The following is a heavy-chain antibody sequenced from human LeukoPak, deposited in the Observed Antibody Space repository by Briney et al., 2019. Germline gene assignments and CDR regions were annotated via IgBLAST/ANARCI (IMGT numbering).Heavy chain of an antibody. J-gene: IGHJ4*02. CDR3: ARSAAVTGQFDF. D-gene: IGHD6-19*01. CDR2: IYHAGST. V-gene: IGHV4-4*02. CDR1: GASISSSNW. Sequence: PSETLSLTCTVSGASISSSNWWTWVRQPPGEALEWIGEIYHAGSTKYNPSLRSRLTISVDKPKNSFSLSLTSVTAADTAFYYCARSAAVTGQFDFWGPGTLVTVSS.